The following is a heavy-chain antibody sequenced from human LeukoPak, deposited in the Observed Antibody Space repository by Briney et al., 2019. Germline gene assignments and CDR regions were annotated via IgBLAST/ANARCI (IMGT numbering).Heavy chain of an antibody. CDR2: INPNSGGT. D-gene: IGHD3-16*02. Sequence: ASVKVSCKASGYTFTGYYMHWVRQAPGQGLEWMGWINPNSGGTNYAQKFQGRVTMTRDTSTSTAYMELSRLRSDDTAVYYCARVFRPSTSQTPYVIGNWFDPWGQGTLVTVSS. CDR1: GYTFTGYY. CDR3: ARVFRPSTSQTPYVIGNWFDP. V-gene: IGHV1-2*02. J-gene: IGHJ5*02.